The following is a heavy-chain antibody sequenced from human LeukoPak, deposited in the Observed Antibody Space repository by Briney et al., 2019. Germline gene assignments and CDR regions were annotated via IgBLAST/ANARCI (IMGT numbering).Heavy chain of an antibody. D-gene: IGHD3-22*01. J-gene: IGHJ4*02. CDR3: ARDSQNYYEDY. CDR2: ISAYNGNT. V-gene: IGHV1-18*04. Sequence: ASMTVSCKASGYTFTSYGISWVRQAPGQGLEWMGWISAYNGNTNYAQKLQGRVTMTTDTSTSTAYMELRSLRSDDTAVYYCARDSQNYYEDYWGQGTLVTVSS. CDR1: GYTFTSYG.